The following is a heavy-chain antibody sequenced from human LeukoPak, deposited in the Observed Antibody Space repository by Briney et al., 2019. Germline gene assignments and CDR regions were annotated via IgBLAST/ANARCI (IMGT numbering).Heavy chain of an antibody. CDR2: TSSGGELT. Sequence: GGSLRLSCAASGFTFRIYAMSWVRRGTGKGLEWVSSTSSGGELTFYADSVKGRFTISRDNSKNTLYLQMNSLRAEDTAVYYCAKDRPNYYHDNGHYYRRGGDCWGQGTLVTVSS. J-gene: IGHJ4*02. D-gene: IGHD3-22*01. CDR1: GFTFRIYA. V-gene: IGHV3-23*01. CDR3: AKDRPNYYHDNGHYYRRGGDC.